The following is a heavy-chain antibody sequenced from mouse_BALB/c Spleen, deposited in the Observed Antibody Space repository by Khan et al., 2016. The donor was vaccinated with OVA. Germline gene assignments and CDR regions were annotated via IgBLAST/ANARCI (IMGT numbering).Heavy chain of an antibody. J-gene: IGHJ3*01. D-gene: IGHD1-1*01. CDR2: INPDSSTI. CDR1: GFDFSRYW. CDR3: ARRGDYYGSSPAWFAY. Sequence: EVKLLESGGGLVQPGGSLKLSCAASGFDFSRYWMSWVRQAPGKGLEWIGEINPDSSTINYTPSLKDKFIISRDNAKNTLYLQMRKVRSEDTALXYCARRGDYYGSSPAWFAYWGQGTLVTVSA. V-gene: IGHV4-1*02.